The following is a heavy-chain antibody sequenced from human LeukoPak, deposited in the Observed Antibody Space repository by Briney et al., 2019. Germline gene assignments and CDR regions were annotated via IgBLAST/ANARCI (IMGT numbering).Heavy chain of an antibody. CDR1: GFTLRSYA. V-gene: IGHV3-23*01. D-gene: IGHD3-22*01. CDR2: ITGSGDNT. CDR3: AKFPTYYYDSSGYYYFDY. Sequence: PGGSLRLSCAASGFTLRSYAMSWVRQAPGKGLEWVSSITGSGDNTYYADSVKGRFTISRDNSKNTLYLQMNSLRAEDTAVYYCAKFPTYYYDSSGYYYFDYWGQGTLVTVSS. J-gene: IGHJ4*02.